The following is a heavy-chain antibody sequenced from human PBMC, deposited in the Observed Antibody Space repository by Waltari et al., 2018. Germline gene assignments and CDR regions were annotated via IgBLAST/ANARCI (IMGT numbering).Heavy chain of an antibody. V-gene: IGHV4-30-4*08. CDR1: GGAIRRGDYS. CDR3: ARVPSAARPPTDAFDI. J-gene: IGHJ3*02. Sequence: QVQLQESGAGLLKPSQPLSLTGTVSGGAIRRGDYSWSWLREPPGKGLEWIGYIYYSGSTYYNPSLKSRVTISVDTSKNQFSLKLSSVTAADTAVYYCARVPSAARPPTDAFDIWGQGTMVTVSS. D-gene: IGHD6-6*01. CDR2: IYYSGST.